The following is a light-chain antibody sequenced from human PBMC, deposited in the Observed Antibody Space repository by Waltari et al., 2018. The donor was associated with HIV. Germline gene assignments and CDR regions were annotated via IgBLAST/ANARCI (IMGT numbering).Light chain of an antibody. Sequence: AIQMTQSPSSLSAAVGDSGTITCRSSQGIRNDLGWYQQKSGKAPKLLIYAASALHNGVPSRFSGSGSGTDFTLTISSVQPEDFATYYCLQDYKAPYTFGQGTKLEIK. CDR1: QGIRND. V-gene: IGKV1-6*01. CDR3: LQDYKAPYT. J-gene: IGKJ2*01. CDR2: AAS.